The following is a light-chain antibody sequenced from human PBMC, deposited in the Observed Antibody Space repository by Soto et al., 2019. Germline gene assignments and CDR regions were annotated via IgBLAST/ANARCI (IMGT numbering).Light chain of an antibody. CDR2: GAS. V-gene: IGKV3-15*01. Sequence: EKVMTQSPATLSVSPKERATLSCRASQSVSSNLAWYQQKPGRAPRLLIYGASTRATGIPARFSGSGSGTEFTLTISSLQSEDFAIYYCQQYNNRPPLFGEGTKVDIK. CDR1: QSVSSN. J-gene: IGKJ1*01. CDR3: QQYNNRPPL.